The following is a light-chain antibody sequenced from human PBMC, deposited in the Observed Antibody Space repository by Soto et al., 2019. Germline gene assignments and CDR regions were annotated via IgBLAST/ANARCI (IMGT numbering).Light chain of an antibody. J-gene: IGKJ4*01. CDR2: GAS. CDR3: QQYDKWPPLT. V-gene: IGKV3-15*01. Sequence: EVVMTQSPATLSVSPGERANLSCRASQRISRNLAWYQQRPGQAPRLLIYGASTRATGIPARFSGSGSGTEFTITISSLQPEDLAVYYCQQYDKWPPLTFGGGTQVQIE. CDR1: QRISRN.